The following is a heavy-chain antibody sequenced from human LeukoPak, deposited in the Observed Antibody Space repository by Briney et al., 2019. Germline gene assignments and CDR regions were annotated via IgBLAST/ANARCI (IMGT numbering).Heavy chain of an antibody. CDR3: ARDRAYNRFDY. CDR1: GFTFSTSW. J-gene: IGHJ4*02. V-gene: IGHV3-7*01. Sequence: PGGSLRLSCADSGFTFSTSWMAWVRQAPGKGLEWVANIKEDGSAKNYVGSVKGRFTVSRDNAKKSVYLEMNSLRAEDTAVYYCARDRAYNRFDYWGQGTLVTVSS. CDR2: IKEDGSAK. D-gene: IGHD5-24*01.